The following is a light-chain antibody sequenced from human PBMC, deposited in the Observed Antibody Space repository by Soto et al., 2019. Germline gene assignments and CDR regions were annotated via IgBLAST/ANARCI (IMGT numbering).Light chain of an antibody. CDR2: SNN. V-gene: IGLV1-44*01. Sequence: QSVLTQPPSASGTPGQRVIIFCSGSSSNIGINTVNWYQQLPGTAPKLLIYSNNQRPSGVPDRFSGSKSGTSASLAISGLHSEDEADYYCAAWDDSLNGWVFGGGTKLTVL. CDR1: SSNIGINT. J-gene: IGLJ3*02. CDR3: AAWDDSLNGWV.